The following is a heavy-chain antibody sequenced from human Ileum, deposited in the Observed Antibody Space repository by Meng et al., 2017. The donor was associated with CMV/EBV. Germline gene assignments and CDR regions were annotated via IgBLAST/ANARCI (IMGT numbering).Heavy chain of an antibody. Sequence: KASGFPFSAYYIHWVRQAPGQGLEWGGLINPSGDRKWYTQKFQGRVTMTRDTSTSAAYMELSSLRSDDTAVYYCARDNSYSNSWWFDPWGQGTLVTVSS. V-gene: IGHV1-46*01. D-gene: IGHD6-13*01. J-gene: IGHJ5*02. CDR3: ARDNSYSNSWWFDP. CDR2: INPSGDRK. CDR1: GFPFSAYY.